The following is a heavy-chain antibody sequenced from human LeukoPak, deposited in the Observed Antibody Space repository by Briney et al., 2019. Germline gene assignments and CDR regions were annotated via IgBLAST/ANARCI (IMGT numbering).Heavy chain of an antibody. Sequence: ASVKVSCKASGYTFTGYYMHCVRQAPGQGLEWMGWINPNRGGTNYAKKFQGRVTMTRDTSISTAYMELSRLRSDDTAVYYCARAVDYGGGDYWGQGTLVTVSS. CDR1: GYTFTGYY. D-gene: IGHD4-23*01. J-gene: IGHJ4*02. V-gene: IGHV1-2*02. CDR2: INPNRGGT. CDR3: ARAVDYGGGDY.